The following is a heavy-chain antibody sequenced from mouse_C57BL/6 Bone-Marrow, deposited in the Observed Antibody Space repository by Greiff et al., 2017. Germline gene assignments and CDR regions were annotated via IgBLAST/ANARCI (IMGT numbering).Heavy chain of an antibody. CDR2: ISRGSSNI. D-gene: IGHD2-4*01. CDR3: ERGECNYDVAWFAY. Sequence: EVMLVESGAGLVKPGGSLKLSCAASGFTFTDYGMNWVRQAPGKGLEWIAYISRGSSNIYYAVTVKGRFTFSRDNATTTLFMHMTRLRSEDTAMYYCERGECNYDVAWFAYWGQGTLLTVSA. V-gene: IGHV5-17*01. CDR1: GFTFTDYG. J-gene: IGHJ3*01.